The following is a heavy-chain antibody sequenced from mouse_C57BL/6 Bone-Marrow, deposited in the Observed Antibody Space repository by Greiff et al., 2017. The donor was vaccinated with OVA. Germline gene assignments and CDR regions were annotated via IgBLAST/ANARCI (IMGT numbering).Heavy chain of an antibody. Sequence: VQLQQPGAELVRPGTSVKLSCKASGYTFTSYWMHWVKQRPGQGLEWIGVIDPSDSYTNYNQKFKGKATLTVDTSSSTAYMQLSSLTSEDSAVYYCAGTTRGYYFDYWGQGTTLTVSS. D-gene: IGHD5-5*01. CDR2: IDPSDSYT. CDR3: AGTTRGYYFDY. V-gene: IGHV1-59*01. CDR1: GYTFTSYW. J-gene: IGHJ2*01.